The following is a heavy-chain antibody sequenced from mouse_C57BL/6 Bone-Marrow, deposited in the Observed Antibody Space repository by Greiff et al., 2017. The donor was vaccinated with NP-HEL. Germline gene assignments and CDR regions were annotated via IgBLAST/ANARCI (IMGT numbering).Heavy chain of an antibody. Sequence: EVKVVESGGGLVQPGGSLKLSCAASGFTFSDYYMYWVRQTPEKRLEWVAYISNGGGSTYYPDTVKGRFTISRDNAKNTLYLQMSRLKSEDTAMYYCARHNGYPYFDVWGTGTTVTVSS. D-gene: IGHD2-2*01. V-gene: IGHV5-12*01. J-gene: IGHJ1*03. CDR1: GFTFSDYY. CDR2: ISNGGGST. CDR3: ARHNGYPYFDV.